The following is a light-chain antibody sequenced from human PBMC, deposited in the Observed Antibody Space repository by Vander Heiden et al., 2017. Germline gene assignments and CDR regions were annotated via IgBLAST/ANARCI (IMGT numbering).Light chain of an antibody. V-gene: IGKV3-20*01. J-gene: IGKJ2*01. CDR2: AAS. CDR3: QLYCSSVMYT. Sequence: LLTPSTGTLSLSQRHRATLSCRASQRLSSTDLAWYQQKPAQAPRLLIYAASNRATGIPDRFSGSGSGTDVTLTISRLEPEDFAVYYCQLYCSSVMYTFGQGTKLEIK. CDR1: QRLSSTD.